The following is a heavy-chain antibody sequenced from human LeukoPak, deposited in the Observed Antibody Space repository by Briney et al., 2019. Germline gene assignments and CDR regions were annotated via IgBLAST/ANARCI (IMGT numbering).Heavy chain of an antibody. J-gene: IGHJ6*03. D-gene: IGHD2-15*01. Sequence: WASVKVSCKASGGTFSSYAISWVRQAPGQGLEWMGGIIPIFGTANYAQKFQGRVTITTDESTSTAYMELSSLRSEDTAVYYCARHSFYYYYMDVWGKGTTVTVSS. CDR3: ARHSFYYYYMDV. CDR1: GGTFSSYA. CDR2: IIPIFGTA. V-gene: IGHV1-69*05.